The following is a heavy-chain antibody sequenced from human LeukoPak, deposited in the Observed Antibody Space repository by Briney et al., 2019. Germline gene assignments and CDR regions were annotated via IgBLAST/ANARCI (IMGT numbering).Heavy chain of an antibody. CDR1: GYSFTSYW. CDR2: IYPGDSDT. CDR3: ARLSVYDTTSDAFDM. D-gene: IGHD3-22*01. J-gene: IGHJ3*02. V-gene: IGHV5-51*01. Sequence: GESLKISCKGSGYSFTSYWIGWVRQMPGKGLEWMGIIYPGDSDTRYSPSFRGQITISADKSISTAYLQWSSLKASGTAKYYCARLSVYDTTSDAFDMWGQGTMVTVSS.